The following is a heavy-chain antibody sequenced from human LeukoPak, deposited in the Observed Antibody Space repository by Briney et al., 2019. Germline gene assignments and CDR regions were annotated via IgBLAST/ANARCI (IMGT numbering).Heavy chain of an antibody. Sequence: GASVKVSCKASGYTFTGYYMHWVRQAPGQGLEWMGWINPNSGGTNYAQKFQGWVTMTRDTSISTAYMELSRLRSDDTAVYYCARELVVPAVHYYYYYGMDVWGQGTTVTVSS. V-gene: IGHV1-2*04. D-gene: IGHD2-2*01. J-gene: IGHJ6*02. CDR2: INPNSGGT. CDR3: ARELVVPAVHYYYYYGMDV. CDR1: GYTFTGYY.